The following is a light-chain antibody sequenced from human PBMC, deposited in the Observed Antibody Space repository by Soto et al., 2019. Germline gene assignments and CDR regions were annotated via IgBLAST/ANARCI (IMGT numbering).Light chain of an antibody. Sequence: EIVLTQSPGTLSLSPGERATLSCRASQYVTSTFLAWYQQKPGQAPRLVIHGASTRATGIPDRFSGSGSGTDFTLTISRLEPEDFAVYYCQQYGSSPLYTFGHGTRLEIK. CDR1: QYVTSTF. CDR2: GAS. V-gene: IGKV3-20*01. J-gene: IGKJ2*01. CDR3: QQYGSSPLYT.